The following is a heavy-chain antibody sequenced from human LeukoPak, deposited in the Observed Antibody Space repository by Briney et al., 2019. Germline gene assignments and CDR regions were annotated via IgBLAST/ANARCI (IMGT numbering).Heavy chain of an antibody. CDR3: AGAEYCSGGSCFDSPFDY. CDR2: IYYSGST. V-gene: IGHV4-59*01. J-gene: IGHJ4*02. CDR1: GESISRYY. Sequence: PTETLSLTCTVSGESISRYYWSWIRQPPGKGLEWIGYIYYSGSTNYNPSLKSRVTISVDTPKKQFSLKLSSVTAADTAVYYCAGAEYCSGGSCFDSPFDYWGQGSLVTVSS. D-gene: IGHD2-15*01.